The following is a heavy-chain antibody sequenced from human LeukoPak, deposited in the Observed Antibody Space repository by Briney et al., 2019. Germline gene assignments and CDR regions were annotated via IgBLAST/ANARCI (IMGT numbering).Heavy chain of an antibody. J-gene: IGHJ4*02. D-gene: IGHD3-10*01. Sequence: GGSLRLSCAASGFTFSNYAMHWVRQGPGKGLEWVSGISWNSGSIGYADSVKGRFTISRDNAKNSLYLQMNSLRAEDTALYYCAKDEGRVLWFGELTHWGQGTLVTVSS. CDR2: ISWNSGSI. V-gene: IGHV3-9*01. CDR1: GFTFSNYA. CDR3: AKDEGRVLWFGELTH.